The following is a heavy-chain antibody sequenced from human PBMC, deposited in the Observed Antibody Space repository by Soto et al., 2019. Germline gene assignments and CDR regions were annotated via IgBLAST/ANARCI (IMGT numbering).Heavy chain of an antibody. CDR1: GDSVNNNDFY. V-gene: IGHV4-39*01. CDR2: IFYRVTT. CDR3: ARLDFRSGYYGGRFDP. Sequence: SETLSLTCTVSGDSVNNNDFYWAWIRQPPGKGLEWVVTIFYRVTTYHNPSLKGRVTASVDRSENQFSLKLTSVTASDTAVYYCARLDFRSGYYGGRFDPWGQGTLVTVSS. J-gene: IGHJ5*02. D-gene: IGHD3-3*01.